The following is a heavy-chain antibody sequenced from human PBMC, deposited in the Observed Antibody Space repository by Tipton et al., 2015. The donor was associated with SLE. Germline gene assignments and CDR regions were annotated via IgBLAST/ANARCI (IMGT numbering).Heavy chain of an antibody. J-gene: IGHJ5*02. D-gene: IGHD3-3*01. V-gene: IGHV4-61*02. CDR3: AKDSGDYDFGQDP. Sequence: TLSLTCTVSGGSINSDDYHWSWIRQPAGKGLEWIGRIYVSGVTNYNPSLKSRVSISIDTSKNQFSLKLSSVTAADTAVYYCAKDSGDYDFGQDPWGRGTLVTVSS. CDR1: GGSINSDDYH. CDR2: IYVSGVT.